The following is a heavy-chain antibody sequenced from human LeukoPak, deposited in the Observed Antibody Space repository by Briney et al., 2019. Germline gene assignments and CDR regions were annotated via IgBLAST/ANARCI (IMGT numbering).Heavy chain of an antibody. CDR1: GGSISSYY. Sequence: PSETLSLTCTVSGGSISSYYWSWIRQPPGKGLEWIGYIYYSGSTNYKPSLKSRVTISVDTSKNQFSLKLSSVTAADTAVYYCARTLEGFDPWGQGTLVTVSS. CDR3: ARTLEGFDP. V-gene: IGHV4-59*01. CDR2: IYYSGST. J-gene: IGHJ5*02.